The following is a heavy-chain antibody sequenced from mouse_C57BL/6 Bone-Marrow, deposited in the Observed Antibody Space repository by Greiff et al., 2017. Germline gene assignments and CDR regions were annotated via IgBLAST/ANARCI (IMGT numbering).Heavy chain of an antibody. CDR2: IYPRSGNT. CDR3: ARKDSSGYGYAMDY. Sequence: QVQLQQSGAELARPGASVKPSCKASGYTFTSYGISWVKQRTGQGLEWIGEIYPRSGNTYYNEKFKGKATLTADKSSSTAYMELRSLTSEDSAVYFCARKDSSGYGYAMDYWGQGTSVTVSS. D-gene: IGHD3-2*02. J-gene: IGHJ4*01. V-gene: IGHV1-81*01. CDR1: GYTFTSYG.